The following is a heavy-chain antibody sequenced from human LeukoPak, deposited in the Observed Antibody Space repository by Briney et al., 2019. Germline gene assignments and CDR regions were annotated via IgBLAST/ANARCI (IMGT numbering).Heavy chain of an antibody. D-gene: IGHD6-13*01. CDR3: AKDFEQNRYISSWLDY. V-gene: IGHV3-74*01. Sequence: GGSLRLSCAASGFTFSSYWMHWVRQAPGKGLVWVSRINSDGSSTSYADSVKGRFTISRDNAKNTLYLQMNNLRAEDTAVFYCAKDFEQNRYISSWLDYWGQGTLVTVSS. CDR2: INSDGSST. J-gene: IGHJ4*02. CDR1: GFTFSSYW.